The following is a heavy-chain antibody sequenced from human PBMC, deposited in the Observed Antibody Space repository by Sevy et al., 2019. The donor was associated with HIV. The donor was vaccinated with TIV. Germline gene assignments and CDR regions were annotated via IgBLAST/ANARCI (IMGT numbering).Heavy chain of an antibody. CDR1: GFTFDDYT. V-gene: IGHV3-43*01. Sequence: GGSLRLSCAASGFTFDDYTMHWVRQAPGKGLEWVSLMSWDGDSTNYADSVKGRFTISRDNSKNSLYLQMNSLRTEDTALYYCAKDRGFDYGMDVWGQGTTVTASS. D-gene: IGHD3-3*01. CDR2: MSWDGDST. J-gene: IGHJ6*02. CDR3: AKDRGFDYGMDV.